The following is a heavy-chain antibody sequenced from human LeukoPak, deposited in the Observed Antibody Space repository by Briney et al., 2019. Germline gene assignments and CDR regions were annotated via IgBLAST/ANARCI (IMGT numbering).Heavy chain of an antibody. CDR3: ARVEWLHSSGYYLDY. D-gene: IGHD3-22*01. V-gene: IGHV1-18*01. Sequence: GASVTVSCTASGYTFTIYGISWVRQAPGQGLEWMGWISAYNGNTNYAQKLQVRVTMTTDTSTSTAYMELRSLRSDDTAVYYCARVEWLHSSGYYLDYWGQGTLVTVSS. CDR2: ISAYNGNT. J-gene: IGHJ4*02. CDR1: GYTFTIYG.